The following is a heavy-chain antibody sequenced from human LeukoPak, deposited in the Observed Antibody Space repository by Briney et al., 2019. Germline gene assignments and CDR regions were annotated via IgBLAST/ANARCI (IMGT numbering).Heavy chain of an antibody. CDR3: ARGVAVGWFDP. CDR1: GGSISSYY. D-gene: IGHD1-26*01. CDR2: IYYSGST. Sequence: SETLSLTCTVSGGSISSYYWSWIRQPPGKGLEWIGYIYYSGSTYYNPSLKSRVTISVDTSKNQFSLKLSSVTAADTAVYYCARGVAVGWFDPWGQGTLVTVSS. V-gene: IGHV4-59*08. J-gene: IGHJ5*02.